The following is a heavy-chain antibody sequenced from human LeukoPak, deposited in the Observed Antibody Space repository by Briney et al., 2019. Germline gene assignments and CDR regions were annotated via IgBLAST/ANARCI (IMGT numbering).Heavy chain of an antibody. D-gene: IGHD4/OR15-4a*01. CDR2: IRYDGSNK. J-gene: IGHJ1*01. Sequence: GGSQRLSCAASGFTFSSYGMHWVRQAPGKGLEWVAFIRYDGSNKYYADSVKGRFTISRGNGKNSLYVQMNSLSVEDTAVYYCATYSALNARDFQHWGQGTLVIVSS. V-gene: IGHV3-30*02. CDR1: GFTFSSYG. CDR3: ATYSALNARDFQH.